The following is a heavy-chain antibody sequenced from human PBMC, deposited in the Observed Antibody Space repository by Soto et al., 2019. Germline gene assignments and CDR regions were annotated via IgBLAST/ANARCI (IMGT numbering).Heavy chain of an antibody. CDR2: IYYSGST. V-gene: IGHV4-31*03. J-gene: IGHJ6*02. CDR3: ARAGDVDTEFGYGMDV. Sequence: SETLSLTCTVSGGSMSSGGYYWSWIRQHPGKGLEWIGYIYYSGSTYYNPSLKSRVTISVDRSKNQFSLKLSSVTAADTAVYYCARAGDVDTEFGYGMDVWGQGTTVTVSS. D-gene: IGHD5-18*01. CDR1: GGSMSSGGYY.